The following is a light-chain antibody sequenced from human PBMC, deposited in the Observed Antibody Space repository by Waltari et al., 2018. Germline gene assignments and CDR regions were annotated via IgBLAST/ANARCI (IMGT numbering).Light chain of an antibody. CDR3: GSFAGSINWV. Sequence: QSALTQPPSASGSPGQSVTISCTGTSSSVGDYDYVPWYQQPPGKAPKLIIYEVSKRPSGVPDRFSGSKSGNTASLTVSGLQAEDEADYYCGSFAGSINWVFGGGTKLTVL. CDR2: EVS. J-gene: IGLJ3*02. CDR1: SSSVGDYDY. V-gene: IGLV2-8*01.